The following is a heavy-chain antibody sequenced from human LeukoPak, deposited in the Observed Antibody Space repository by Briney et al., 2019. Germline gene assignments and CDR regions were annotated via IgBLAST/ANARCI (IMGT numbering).Heavy chain of an antibody. J-gene: IGHJ4*02. CDR2: IYYSGST. Sequence: SETLTLTRTVSGGSNSSSSYYWGWIRQPPGKGLEWIGSIYYSGSTYYNPSLKSRVTISVDTSKNQFSLKLSSVTAADTAVYYCARSGVVGANPFDYWGQGTLVTVSS. CDR1: GGSNSSSSYY. CDR3: ARSGVVGANPFDY. D-gene: IGHD1-26*01. V-gene: IGHV4-39*01.